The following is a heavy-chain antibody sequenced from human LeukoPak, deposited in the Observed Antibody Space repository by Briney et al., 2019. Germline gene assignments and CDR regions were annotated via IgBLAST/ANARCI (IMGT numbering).Heavy chain of an antibody. CDR1: GYTFTSYY. Sequence: GASVKVSCRASGYTFTSYYMHWVRQAPGQGLEWMGIINPSGGSTSYAQKFQGRVTMTRDTSTSTVYMELSSLRSEDTAVYYCAGDYGDYRLDYWGQGTLVTVSS. J-gene: IGHJ4*02. D-gene: IGHD4-17*01. CDR2: INPSGGST. V-gene: IGHV1-46*01. CDR3: AGDYGDYRLDY.